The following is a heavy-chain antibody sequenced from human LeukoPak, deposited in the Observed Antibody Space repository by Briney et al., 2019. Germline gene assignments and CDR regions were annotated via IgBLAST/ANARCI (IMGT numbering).Heavy chain of an antibody. V-gene: IGHV3-7*01. J-gene: IGHJ4*02. Sequence: GGSLRLSCAASGFTFSSYWMSWVRQAPGKGLERVANIKQDGSEKYYVDSVKGRFTISRDNAKNSLYLQMNSLRAEDTAVYYCARDLYDILTGSFFYYWGQGTLVTVSS. CDR3: ARDLYDILTGSFFYY. D-gene: IGHD3-9*01. CDR1: GFTFSSYW. CDR2: IKQDGSEK.